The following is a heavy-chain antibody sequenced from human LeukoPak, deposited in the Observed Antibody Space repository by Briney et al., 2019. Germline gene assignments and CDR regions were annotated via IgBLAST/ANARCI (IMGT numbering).Heavy chain of an antibody. CDR1: GFTFSSYE. J-gene: IGHJ3*02. D-gene: IGHD1-20*01. CDR2: ISSSASTI. V-gene: IGHV3-48*03. Sequence: GGSLRLSCAASGFTFSSYEMNWVRQAPGKGLEWVSYISSSASTIYFADSVKGRFTISRDNAKNSLYLQVDSLRAEGTAVYYCAREGGRLTGTTDAFDIWGQGTMVTVSS. CDR3: AREGGRLTGTTDAFDI.